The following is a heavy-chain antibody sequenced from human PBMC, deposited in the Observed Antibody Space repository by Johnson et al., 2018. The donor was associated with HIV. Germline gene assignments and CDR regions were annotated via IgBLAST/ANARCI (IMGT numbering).Heavy chain of an antibody. J-gene: IGHJ3*02. D-gene: IGHD6-13*01. CDR2: IKQDGSNK. CDR1: GFTFSSYG. V-gene: IGHV3-30*03. CDR3: ARDGGIAATDAFDI. Sequence: QVLLVESGGGVVQPGRSLRLSCVGSGFTFSSYGMHWVRQAPGKGLEWVANIKQDGSNKYYADSVKGRFTISRDNSKNTLYLQMNSLRAEDTAVYYCARDGGIAATDAFDIWGQGTMVTVSS.